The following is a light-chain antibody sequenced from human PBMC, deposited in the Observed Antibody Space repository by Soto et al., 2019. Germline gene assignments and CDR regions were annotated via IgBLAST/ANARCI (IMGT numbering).Light chain of an antibody. Sequence: QLVLTQPPSLSTTPGQTVTISCSGSASNIGRKAVDWYQKLPGTAPKLLIYNNDQRPSGVPDRFSGSKSGTSASLAISGLQSEDEADYYCASWDDSLDGVLFGGGTKLTVL. CDR3: ASWDDSLDGVL. CDR1: ASNIGRKA. J-gene: IGLJ2*01. CDR2: NND. V-gene: IGLV1-44*01.